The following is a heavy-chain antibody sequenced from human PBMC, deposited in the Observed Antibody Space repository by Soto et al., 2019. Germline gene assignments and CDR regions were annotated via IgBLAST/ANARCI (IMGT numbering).Heavy chain of an antibody. CDR3: ACTLYSSSWLGTVGYYYGMDV. V-gene: IGHV5-10-1*01. Sequence: GESLKISCKGSGYGFTSYWISWVRQMPGKGLEWMGRIDPSDSYTNYSPSFQGHVTISADKSISTAYLQWSSLKASDTAMYYCACTLYSSSWLGTVGYYYGMDVWGQGTTVTVS. CDR2: IDPSDSYT. J-gene: IGHJ6*02. CDR1: GYGFTSYW. D-gene: IGHD6-13*01.